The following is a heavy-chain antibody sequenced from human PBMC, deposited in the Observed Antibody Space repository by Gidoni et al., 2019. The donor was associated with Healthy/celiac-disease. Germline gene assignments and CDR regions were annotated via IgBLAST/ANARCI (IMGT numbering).Heavy chain of an antibody. D-gene: IGHD6-19*01. CDR1: GYTSTSYY. V-gene: IGHV1-46*03. Sequence: QVQLVPSVAELKKPGASVKVSCKASGYTSTSYYMHWVRQVPGKGVEWMGIINPSGGNTSYAQKFQGRVTMTRDTSTSTVYMELSSLRSEDTAVYYCARLSKGYSSGPIDYWGQGTLVTVSS. CDR2: INPSGGNT. CDR3: ARLSKGYSSGPIDY. J-gene: IGHJ4*02.